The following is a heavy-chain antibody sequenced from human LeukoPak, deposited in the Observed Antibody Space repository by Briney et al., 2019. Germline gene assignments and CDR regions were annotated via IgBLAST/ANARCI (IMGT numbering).Heavy chain of an antibody. V-gene: IGHV4-30-4*07. Sequence: SETLSLTCAVSGGSISSGGYSWSWIRQPPGKGLEWIGYIYYSGSTYYNPSLKSRVTISVDTSKNQSSLKLSSVTAADTAVYYCARSKRAVNWFDPWGQGTLVTVSS. CDR1: GGSISSGGYS. CDR3: ARSKRAVNWFDP. J-gene: IGHJ5*02. CDR2: IYYSGST. D-gene: IGHD1-26*01.